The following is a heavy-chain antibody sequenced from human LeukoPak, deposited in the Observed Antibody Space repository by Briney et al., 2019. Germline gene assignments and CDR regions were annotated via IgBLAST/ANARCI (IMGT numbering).Heavy chain of an antibody. V-gene: IGHV3-23*01. J-gene: IGHJ4*02. D-gene: IGHD2-15*01. CDR3: AKNIPGRPFDY. CDR2: VGTTSDT. Sequence: RAGGSLRLSCASSGFTFTTHAMSWVTQAPGKGLEWVSTVGTTSDTYCADSVKGRFSISRDNSKNTLCLQMNNLRVEDTAVYYCAKNIPGRPFDYWGRGTLVTVSS. CDR1: GFTFTTHA.